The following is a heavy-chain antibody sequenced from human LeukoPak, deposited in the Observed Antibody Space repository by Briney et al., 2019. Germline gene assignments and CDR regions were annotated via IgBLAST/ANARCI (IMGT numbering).Heavy chain of an antibody. V-gene: IGHV1-69*01. CDR3: ARDRPYCSSTSCSTPTNWFDP. CDR1: GGTFSSYA. D-gene: IGHD2-2*02. Sequence: SVKVSCKASGGTFSSYAISWVRQAPGQGLEWMGGIIPIFGTANYVQKFQGRVTITADESTSTAYMELSSLRSEDTAVYYCARDRPYCSSTSCSTPTNWFDPWGQGTLVTVSS. J-gene: IGHJ5*02. CDR2: IIPIFGTA.